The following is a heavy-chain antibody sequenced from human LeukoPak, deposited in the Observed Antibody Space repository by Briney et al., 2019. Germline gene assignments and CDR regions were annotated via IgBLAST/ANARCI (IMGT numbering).Heavy chain of an antibody. D-gene: IGHD3-3*01. CDR1: GGSISSGDYY. CDR2: IYYSGST. CDR3: ARENFGVALSPIDY. J-gene: IGHJ4*02. V-gene: IGHV4-30-4*01. Sequence: SQTQSLTCTVSGGSISSGDYYWSWIRQPPGKGLEWIGYIYYSGSTYYNPSLKSRVTISVDTSKNQFSLKLSSVTAADTAVYYCARENFGVALSPIDYWGQGTLATVSS.